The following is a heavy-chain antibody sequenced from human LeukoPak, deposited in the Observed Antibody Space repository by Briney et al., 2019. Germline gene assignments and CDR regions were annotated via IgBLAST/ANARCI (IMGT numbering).Heavy chain of an antibody. CDR1: GGSISSSNW. D-gene: IGHD6-19*01. J-gene: IGHJ3*02. CDR2: IYHSGST. CDR3: ASCGWADAFDI. Sequence: SETLSLTCAVSGGSISSSNWWSWVRKPPGKGLEWIGEIYHSGSTNYNPSLKSRVTISVDKSKNQFSLKLSSVTAADTAVYYCASCGWADAFDIWGQGTMVTVSS. V-gene: IGHV4-4*02.